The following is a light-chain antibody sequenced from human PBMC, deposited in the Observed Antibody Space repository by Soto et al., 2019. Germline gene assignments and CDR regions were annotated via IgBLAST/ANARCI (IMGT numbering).Light chain of an antibody. Sequence: EFVLTQSPGTLSLSPGERAPLAGGASQTVRNNYLAWYQQKPGQAPRLLIYDASSRATGIPDRFSGGGSGTDFTLTISRLEPEDFAVYYCQQFSSYPLTFGGGTKVDIK. CDR1: QTVRNNY. CDR2: DAS. CDR3: QQFSSYPLT. V-gene: IGKV3-20*01. J-gene: IGKJ4*01.